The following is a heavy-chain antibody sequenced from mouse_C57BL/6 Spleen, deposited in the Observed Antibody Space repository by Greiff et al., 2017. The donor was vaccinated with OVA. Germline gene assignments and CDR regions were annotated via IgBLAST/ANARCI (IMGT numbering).Heavy chain of an antibody. D-gene: IGHD1-1*01. J-gene: IGHJ4*01. V-gene: IGHV5-6*01. CDR2: ISSGGSYT. CDR1: GFTFSSYG. Sequence: EVKLVESGGDLVKPGGSLKLSCAASGFTFSSYGMSWVRQTPDKRLEWVATISSGGSYTYYPASVKGRFTISRDNAKNTLYLQMSSLKSEDTAMYYCARHLYYYGSSYENYYAMDYWGQGTSVTVSS. CDR3: ARHLYYYGSSYENYYAMDY.